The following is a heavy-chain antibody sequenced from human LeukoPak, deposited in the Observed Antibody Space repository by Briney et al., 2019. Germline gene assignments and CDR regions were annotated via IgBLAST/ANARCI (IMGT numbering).Heavy chain of an antibody. CDR1: GFTFSSYT. CDR2: ISSSSSYI. J-gene: IGHJ4*02. D-gene: IGHD6-13*01. CDR3: ARVSGQLVRPYPEY. V-gene: IGHV3-21*01. Sequence: PGGSLRLSCAASGFTFSSYTMNWVRQAPGEGLEWVSSISSSSSYIYYADSVKGRFTISRDNAKNSLYLQMNSLRAEDTAVYYCARVSGQLVRPYPEYWGQGTLVTVSS.